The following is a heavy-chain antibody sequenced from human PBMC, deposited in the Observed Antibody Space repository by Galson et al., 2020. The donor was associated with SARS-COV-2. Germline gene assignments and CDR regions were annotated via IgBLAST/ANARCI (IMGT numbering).Heavy chain of an antibody. CDR3: AKGRGGSYSTPFDY. D-gene: IGHD1-26*01. CDR1: GFTFSSYG. CDR2: ISYDGSNK. V-gene: IGHV3-30*18. Sequence: GGSLRLSCAASGFTFSSYGMHWVRQAPGKGLEWVAVISYDGSNKYYADPVKGRFTISRDNSKNTLYLQMNSLRAEDTAVYYCAKGRGGSYSTPFDYWGQGTLVTVSS. J-gene: IGHJ4*02.